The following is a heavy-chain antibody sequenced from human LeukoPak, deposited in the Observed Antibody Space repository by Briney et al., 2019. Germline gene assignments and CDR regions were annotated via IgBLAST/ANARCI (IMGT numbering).Heavy chain of an antibody. Sequence: PSETLSLTCTVSGGSISSYYWNWIRQPPGKGLEWVSAIYSGGGTYYADSVKGRFTLSRDISKNTLYLQMNSLRAEDTAVYYCVRDASWGQGTLVTVSS. CDR3: VRDAS. V-gene: IGHV3-66*01. CDR1: GGSISSYY. CDR2: IYSGGGT. J-gene: IGHJ4*02.